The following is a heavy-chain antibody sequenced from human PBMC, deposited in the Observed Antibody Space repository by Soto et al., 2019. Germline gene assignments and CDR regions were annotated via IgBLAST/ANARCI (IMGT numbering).Heavy chain of an antibody. CDR1: GGTFSRYT. D-gene: IGHD1-20*01. CDR3: TRGGRESNWNDGNFEY. CDR2: VVPKIGSI. V-gene: IGHV1-69*08. Sequence: SLVKGSWKAAGGTFSRYTINWVRHAHGQGLEWMGRVVPKIGSINFIRKFQGRLTLTADKSTRTAFLELSSLRPEDTAVYYCTRGGRESNWNDGNFEYWGQGTQVTVSS. J-gene: IGHJ4*02.